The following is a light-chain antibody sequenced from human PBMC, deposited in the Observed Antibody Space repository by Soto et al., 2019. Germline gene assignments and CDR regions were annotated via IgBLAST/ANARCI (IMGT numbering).Light chain of an antibody. J-gene: IGLJ1*01. Sequence: QSVLTRPASVSVSPGQSITISCTGTSSDVGGYNYVSWYQRHPDKAPRLMIYDVSNRPSGVSDRFSGSKSGDTASLTISGLQAEDEADYYCTSFTSRHTYVFGTGTKVTVL. CDR3: TSFTSRHTYV. V-gene: IGLV2-14*03. CDR2: DVS. CDR1: SSDVGGYNY.